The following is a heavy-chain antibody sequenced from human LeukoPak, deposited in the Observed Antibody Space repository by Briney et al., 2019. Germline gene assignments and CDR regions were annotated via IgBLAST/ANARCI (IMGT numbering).Heavy chain of an antibody. V-gene: IGHV3-48*03. CDR3: AKDLTTGTTIWSFDY. J-gene: IGHJ4*02. Sequence: GGSLRLSCAASGFTFSSYEMNWVRQAPGKGLEWVSYISSSANSILYADSVKGRFTIFRDNSKNTLYLQMNSLRAEDTAVYYCAKDLTTGTTIWSFDYWGQGTLVPVSS. D-gene: IGHD1-26*01. CDR1: GFTFSSYE. CDR2: ISSSANSI.